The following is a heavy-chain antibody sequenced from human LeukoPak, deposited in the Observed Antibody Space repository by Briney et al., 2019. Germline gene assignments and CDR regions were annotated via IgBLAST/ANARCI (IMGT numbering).Heavy chain of an antibody. CDR1: GFTFSTDN. Sequence: GGSLRLSCAASGFTFSTDNMNWVRQAPGKGLEWVSSISSSSNYIYYADSVQVRFTISRENAKNSLYLQMNIQRVEDTHVYYCARDVGASAPDAFDIWGQGTMVTVSS. J-gene: IGHJ3*02. V-gene: IGHV3-21*01. CDR2: ISSSSNYI. CDR3: ARDVGASAPDAFDI. D-gene: IGHD1-26*01.